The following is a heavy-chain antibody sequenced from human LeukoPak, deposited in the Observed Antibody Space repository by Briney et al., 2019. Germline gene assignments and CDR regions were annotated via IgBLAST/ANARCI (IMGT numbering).Heavy chain of an antibody. Sequence: PSETLSLTCTVSGGSISSYYWSWIRQPPGKGLEWIGYIYYSGSTNYNPSLKSRVTISVDTSKNQSSLKLSSVTAADTAVYYCARITTVTHYYYYYYGMDVWGQGTTVTVSS. CDR2: IYYSGST. J-gene: IGHJ6*02. D-gene: IGHD4-17*01. CDR1: GGSISSYY. CDR3: ARITTVTHYYYYYYGMDV. V-gene: IGHV4-59*01.